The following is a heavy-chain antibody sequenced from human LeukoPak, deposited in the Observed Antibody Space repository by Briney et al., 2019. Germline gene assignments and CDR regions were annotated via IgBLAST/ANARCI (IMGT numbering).Heavy chain of an antibody. CDR3: ARALGFWSGYYLIDY. D-gene: IGHD3-3*01. V-gene: IGHV4-30-4*08. CDR2: IYYSGST. J-gene: IGHJ4*02. CDR1: GGSFSSGDYY. Sequence: SETLSLTCAVYGGSFSSGDYYWSWIRQPPGKGLEWIGYIYYSGSTYYNPSLKSRVTISVDTSKNQFSLKLSSVTAAVTAVYYCARALGFWSGYYLIDYWGQGTLVTVSS.